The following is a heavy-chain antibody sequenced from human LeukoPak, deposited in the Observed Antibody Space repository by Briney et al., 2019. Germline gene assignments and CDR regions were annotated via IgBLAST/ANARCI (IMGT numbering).Heavy chain of an antibody. D-gene: IGHD3-22*01. Sequence: SETLSLTCTVSGGSISSGGYYWSWIRQPPGKGLEWIGYIYHSGSTYYNPSLKSRVTISVDRSKNQFSLKLSSVTAADTAVYYCASDYYDSSGYYGDYWGQGTLVTVSS. V-gene: IGHV4-30-2*01. CDR1: GGSISSGGYY. CDR2: IYHSGST. CDR3: ASDYYDSSGYYGDY. J-gene: IGHJ4*02.